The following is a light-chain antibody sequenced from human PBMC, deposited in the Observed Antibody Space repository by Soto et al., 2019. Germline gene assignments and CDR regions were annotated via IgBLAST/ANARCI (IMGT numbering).Light chain of an antibody. CDR1: QSVSSSY. CDR2: GAS. CDR3: QQYGSSPPKYT. Sequence: EIELTQSPGTLSLSPGERATLSCRASQSVSSSYLAWYQQKPGQAPRLLIYGASSRATGIPDRFSGSGSGTDFTLTISRLEPEDFAVYYCQQYGSSPPKYTFGQGTKLEIK. J-gene: IGKJ2*01. V-gene: IGKV3-20*01.